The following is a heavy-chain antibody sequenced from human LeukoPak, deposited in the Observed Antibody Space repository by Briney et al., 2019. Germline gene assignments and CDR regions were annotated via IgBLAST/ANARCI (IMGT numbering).Heavy chain of an antibody. CDR3: ARQKCTSTSCLTKNAFDI. CDR1: GGSISSGDFP. Sequence: SETLSLTCAVSGGSISSGDFPWSWIRQPPGKALEWIGYIFHTGHTSYNPSLKSRVTISVDMSKNQLSLDLTSVTAADTAVYYCARQKCTSTSCLTKNAFDIWGQGTMVTVSS. CDR2: IFHTGHT. J-gene: IGHJ3*02. D-gene: IGHD2-2*01. V-gene: IGHV4-30-2*01.